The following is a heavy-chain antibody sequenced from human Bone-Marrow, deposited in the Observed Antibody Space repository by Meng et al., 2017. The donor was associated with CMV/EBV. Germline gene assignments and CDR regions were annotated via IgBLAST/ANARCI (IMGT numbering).Heavy chain of an antibody. CDR2: INPDSGGS. Sequence: AAVKVSRKASGYTFRAYYMHWVRQAPGQGLEWMGWINPDSGGSDYAQNFQGRVTMTRDTPISTPYMGLSRLRSDDTPVYYCARGSMVRGVPLPYYYYGMGVWGQGTTVTVSS. D-gene: IGHD3-10*01. V-gene: IGHV1-2*02. CDR3: ARGSMVRGVPLPYYYYGMGV. J-gene: IGHJ6*02. CDR1: GYTFRAYY.